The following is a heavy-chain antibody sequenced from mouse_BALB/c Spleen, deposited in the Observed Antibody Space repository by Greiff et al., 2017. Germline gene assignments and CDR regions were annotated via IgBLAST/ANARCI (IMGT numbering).Heavy chain of an antibody. CDR1: GFTFSSYA. Sequence: EVKLVESGGGLVKPGGSLTLSCAASGFTFSSYAMSWVRQTPEKRLEWVASISSGGSTYYPDSVKGRFTISRDKARNILYLKMSSLRSEDTAMYYCAPLTTGFAYWGQGTLVTVSA. CDR2: ISSGGST. CDR3: APLTTGFAY. J-gene: IGHJ3*01. V-gene: IGHV5-6-5*01. D-gene: IGHD1-1*01.